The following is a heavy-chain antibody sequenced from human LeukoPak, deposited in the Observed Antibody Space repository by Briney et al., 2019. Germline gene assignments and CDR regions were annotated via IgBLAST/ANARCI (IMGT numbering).Heavy chain of an antibody. J-gene: IGHJ4*02. V-gene: IGHV3-74*01. CDR1: GFTFSSYW. D-gene: IGHD5-18*01. Sequence: GGSLRLSCAASGFTFSSYWMHWVRQAPGKGLVWVSRINSDGSRTSYADSVKGRFTISRDNAENTLSLQVNSLRAEDTAVYYCARDEVTPDYWGQGTLVTVSS. CDR3: ARDEVTPDY. CDR2: INSDGSRT.